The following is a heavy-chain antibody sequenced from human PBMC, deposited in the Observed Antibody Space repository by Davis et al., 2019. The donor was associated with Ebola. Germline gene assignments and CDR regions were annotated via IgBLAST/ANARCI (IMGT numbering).Heavy chain of an antibody. D-gene: IGHD6-6*01. Sequence: ASVKVSCKASGYTFTSYYMHWVRQAPGQGLEWMGRINPNSGGTNYAQKFQGRVTMTRDTSISTAYMELSRLRSDDTAVYYCAREGAARPHYYGMDVWGKGTTVTVSS. CDR3: AREGAARPHYYGMDV. J-gene: IGHJ6*04. CDR1: GYTFTSYY. CDR2: INPNSGGT. V-gene: IGHV1-2*06.